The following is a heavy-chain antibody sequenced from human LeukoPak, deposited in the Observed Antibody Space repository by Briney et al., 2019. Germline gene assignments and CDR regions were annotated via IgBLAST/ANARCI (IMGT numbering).Heavy chain of an antibody. Sequence: SETLSLTCTVSGGSISSGGYYWSWIRQPPGKGLEWIGYIYHSGSTYYNPSLKSRVTISVDGSKNQFSLKLSSVTAADTAVYYCARAAYCGGDCPNWFDPWGQGTLVTVSS. CDR3: ARAAYCGGDCPNWFDP. CDR2: IYHSGST. J-gene: IGHJ5*02. D-gene: IGHD2-21*02. V-gene: IGHV4-30-2*01. CDR1: GGSISSGGYY.